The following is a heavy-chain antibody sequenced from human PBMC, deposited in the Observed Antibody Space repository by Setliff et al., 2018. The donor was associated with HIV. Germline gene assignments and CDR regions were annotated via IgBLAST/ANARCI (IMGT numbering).Heavy chain of an antibody. CDR2: INHSGST. D-gene: IGHD3-9*01. Sequence: SETLSLTCAVYGGSFSGYYWSWIRQPPGKGLEWIGEINHSGSTNYNPSLTSRVTISVDTSKNQFSLKLSSVTAADTAVYYCARVQVDWGSRDFDYWGQGTLVTVSS. CDR3: ARVQVDWGSRDFDY. J-gene: IGHJ4*02. CDR1: GGSFSGYY. V-gene: IGHV4-34*01.